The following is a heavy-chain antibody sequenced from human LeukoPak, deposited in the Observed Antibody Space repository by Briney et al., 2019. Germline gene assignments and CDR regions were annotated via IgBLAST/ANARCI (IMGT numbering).Heavy chain of an antibody. CDR2: IVVGSGNT. Sequence: TSVKVSCKASGFTFTSSAVQWVRQARGQRLEWIGWIVVGSGNTNYAQKFQERVTITRDMSTSTAYMEPSSLRSEDTAVYYCAASPDYYDSSGYSYYFDYWGQGTLVTVSS. D-gene: IGHD3-22*01. CDR1: GFTFTSSA. J-gene: IGHJ4*02. CDR3: AASPDYYDSSGYSYYFDY. V-gene: IGHV1-58*01.